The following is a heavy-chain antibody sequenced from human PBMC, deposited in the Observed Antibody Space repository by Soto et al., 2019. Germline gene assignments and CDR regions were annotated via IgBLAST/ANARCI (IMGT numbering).Heavy chain of an antibody. J-gene: IGHJ6*02. CDR1: GFTFSSYS. CDR3: ARVVDYYDPYYYYGMDV. V-gene: IGHV3-21*01. D-gene: IGHD3-22*01. CDR2: ISSSSSYI. Sequence: EVQLVESGGGLVKPGGSLRLSCVASGFTFSSYSMNWVRQAPGKGLEWVSSISSSSSYIYYADSVKGRFTISRDNAKNSQYLQMNSLRAEDTAVYYCARVVDYYDPYYYYGMDVWGQGTTVTVSS.